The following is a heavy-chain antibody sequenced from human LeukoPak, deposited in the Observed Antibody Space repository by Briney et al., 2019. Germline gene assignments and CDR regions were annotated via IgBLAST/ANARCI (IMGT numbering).Heavy chain of an antibody. CDR1: GGSIGSYY. CDR2: IYHSGSS. D-gene: IGHD6-13*01. J-gene: IGHJ5*02. CDR3: ARHGGRAAAGWGDNWFDP. V-gene: IGHV4-59*08. Sequence: PSETLSLTCTVSGGSIGSYYWSWIRQPPGKGLEWIGYIYHSGSSNHNPSLKSRVTISVDTSKKQFSLKLSSVTAADTAVYYCARHGGRAAAGWGDNWFDPWGQGTLVTVSS.